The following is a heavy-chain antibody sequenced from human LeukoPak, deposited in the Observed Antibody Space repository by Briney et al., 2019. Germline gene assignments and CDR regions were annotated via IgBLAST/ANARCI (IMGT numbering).Heavy chain of an antibody. CDR3: ARDRIAAAGYFDY. CDR1: GFTFGSYW. CDR2: IKQDGSEK. D-gene: IGHD6-13*01. J-gene: IGHJ4*02. V-gene: IGHV3-7*01. Sequence: TGGSLRLSCAASGFTFGSYWMSWVRQVPGKGLEWVANIKQDGSEKYYVDSVKGRFTISRDNAKNSLYLQMNSLRAEDTAVYYCARDRIAAAGYFDYWGQGTLVTVSS.